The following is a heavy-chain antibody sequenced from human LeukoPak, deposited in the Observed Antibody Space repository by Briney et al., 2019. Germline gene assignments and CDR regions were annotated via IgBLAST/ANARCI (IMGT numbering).Heavy chain of an antibody. Sequence: ASVKVSCKVSGNSLSETSIHWVRQAPGQWLEWMGGFEPEDGEPIFAQRFQGRFSMSEDTSTDTAYMELSSLTLEDTAVYYCVTADKWEPLDYWGQGTLVTVSS. J-gene: IGHJ4*02. D-gene: IGHD1-26*01. V-gene: IGHV1-24*01. CDR3: VTADKWEPLDY. CDR2: FEPEDGEP. CDR1: GNSLSETS.